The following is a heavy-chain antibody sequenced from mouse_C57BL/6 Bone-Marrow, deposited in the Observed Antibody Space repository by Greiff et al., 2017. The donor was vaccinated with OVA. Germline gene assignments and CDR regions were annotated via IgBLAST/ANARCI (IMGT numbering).Heavy chain of an antibody. J-gene: IGHJ3*01. CDR2: IDPENGDT. CDR3: TFYGSSYAY. V-gene: IGHV14-4*01. Sequence: EVQLQQSGAELVRPGASVKLSCTASGFNIKDDYMHWVKQRPEQGLEWIGWIDPENGDTEYASKFQGKATITADTSSNTAYLQLSSLTSEDTAVYYCTFYGSSYAYWGQGTLVTVSA. D-gene: IGHD1-1*01. CDR1: GFNIKDDY.